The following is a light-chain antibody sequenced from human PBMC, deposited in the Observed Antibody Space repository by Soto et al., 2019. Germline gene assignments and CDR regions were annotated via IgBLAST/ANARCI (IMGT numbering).Light chain of an antibody. V-gene: IGKV3-15*01. CDR2: GAS. J-gene: IGKJ4*01. Sequence: EIVMTQSPATLSVSPGERATLSCRASQSVSSNLAWYQQKPGQAPRLLISGASTRATGIPARFSGSGSGTEFTLTISSLQSEDFATYYCQQYDNLPLTFGGGTKVEIK. CDR1: QSVSSN. CDR3: QQYDNLPLT.